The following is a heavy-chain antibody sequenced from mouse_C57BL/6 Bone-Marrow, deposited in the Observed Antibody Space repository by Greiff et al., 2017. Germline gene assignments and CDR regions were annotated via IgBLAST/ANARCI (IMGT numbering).Heavy chain of an antibody. D-gene: IGHD1-1*01. CDR1: GYTFTDYY. J-gene: IGHJ2*01. CDR3: ARSHLLLPDY. V-gene: IGHV1-76*01. CDR2: IYPGSGNT. Sequence: VQLQQSGAELVRPGASVKLSCKASGYTFTDYYINWVKQRPGQGLEWIARIYPGSGNTYYNEKFKGKATLTAEKSSSTAYLQLCSLTSEDSTVYFCARSHLLLPDYWGQGTTLTVSS.